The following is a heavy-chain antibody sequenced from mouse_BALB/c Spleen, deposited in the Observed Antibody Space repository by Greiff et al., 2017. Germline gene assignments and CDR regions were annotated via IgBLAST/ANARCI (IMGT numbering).Heavy chain of an antibody. CDR3: ARGGNYYGNPFAY. J-gene: IGHJ3*01. CDR2: ISDGGSYT. CDR1: GFTFSDYY. V-gene: IGHV5-4*02. Sequence: EVQGVESGGGLVKPGGSLKLSCAASGFTFSDYYMYWVRQTPEKRLEWVATISDGGSYTYYPDSVKGRFTISRDNAKNNLYLQMSSLKSEDTAMYYCARGGNYYGNPFAYWGQGTLVTVSA. D-gene: IGHD2-1*01.